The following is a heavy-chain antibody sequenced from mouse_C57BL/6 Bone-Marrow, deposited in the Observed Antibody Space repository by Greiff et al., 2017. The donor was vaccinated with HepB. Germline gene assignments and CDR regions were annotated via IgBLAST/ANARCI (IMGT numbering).Heavy chain of an antibody. D-gene: IGHD1-1*01. Sequence: QVQLQQPGAELVMPGASVKLSCKASGYTFTSYWMHCVKQRPGQGLEWIGEIDPSDSYTNYNQKFKGKSTLTVDKSSSTAYMQLSSLTSEDSAVYYCATTVVALANWYYFDYWGQGTTLTVSS. CDR3: ATTVVALANWYYFDY. CDR2: IDPSDSYT. J-gene: IGHJ2*01. V-gene: IGHV1-69*01. CDR1: GYTFTSYW.